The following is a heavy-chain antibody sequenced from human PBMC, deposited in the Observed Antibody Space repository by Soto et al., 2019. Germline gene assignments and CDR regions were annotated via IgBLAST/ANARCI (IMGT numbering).Heavy chain of an antibody. J-gene: IGHJ5*02. Sequence: EVQLVEAGGDLVQPGGSLRLSCAASGFTLSSHWMQWVRQAPGKGLVWVSRIHGDGSGISYADSVKGRFTISRDNAKRTLYLQMNSLRVEDTALYYCVRSNPAGRNWFDPWGQGTLVTVSS. CDR1: GFTLSSHW. V-gene: IGHV3-74*01. CDR2: IHGDGSGI. CDR3: VRSNPAGRNWFDP.